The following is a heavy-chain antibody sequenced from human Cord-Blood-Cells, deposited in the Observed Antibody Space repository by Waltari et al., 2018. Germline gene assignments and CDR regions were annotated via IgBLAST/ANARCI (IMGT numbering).Heavy chain of an antibody. V-gene: IGHV4-31*03. CDR3: ARDSRRGATDY. CDR1: GGSISSGGYY. CDR2: IYYSGST. Sequence: QVQLQEPGPGLVKPSQTLSLTCTVSGGSISSGGYYWSCIRQHPGKGLEWIGYIYYSGSTYYNPSLKSRVTISLDTSNNQFSLKLSSVTAADTAVYYCARDSRRGATDYWGQGTLVTVSS. D-gene: IGHD1-26*01. J-gene: IGHJ4*02.